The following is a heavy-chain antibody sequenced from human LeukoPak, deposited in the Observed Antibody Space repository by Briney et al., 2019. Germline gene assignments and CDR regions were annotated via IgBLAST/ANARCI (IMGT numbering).Heavy chain of an antibody. Sequence: GGSLRLSCAASGFTFSDYYMSWIRQAPGKGLEWVSYISSSGSTIYYADSVKGRFTISRDNAKNSLYLQMNSLRAEDTAVYYCAKDRLRYGSDPLDLDYWGQGTLVTVSS. J-gene: IGHJ4*02. D-gene: IGHD3-10*01. V-gene: IGHV3-11*04. CDR1: GFTFSDYY. CDR3: AKDRLRYGSDPLDLDY. CDR2: ISSSGSTI.